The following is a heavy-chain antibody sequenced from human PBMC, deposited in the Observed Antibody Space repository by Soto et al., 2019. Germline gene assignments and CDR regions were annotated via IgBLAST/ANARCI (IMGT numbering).Heavy chain of an antibody. J-gene: IGHJ6*03. Sequence: HVTLKASGPVLVKPTETLTLTCTVSVFSLSNGKVGVSWCRQPPGKALEWLAHIFSNDEKSYRTSLKSRLTISEDTSKSQVVLTMTNVDPVDTATYYCARILFGRSVAGGYFYMDVWGKGTTVTVSS. CDR2: IFSNDEK. CDR1: VFSLSNGKVG. V-gene: IGHV2-26*01. D-gene: IGHD6-19*01. CDR3: ARILFGRSVAGGYFYMDV.